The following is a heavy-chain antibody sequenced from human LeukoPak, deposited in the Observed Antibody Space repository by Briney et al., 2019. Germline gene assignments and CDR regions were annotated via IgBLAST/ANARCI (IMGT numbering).Heavy chain of an antibody. D-gene: IGHD3-22*01. Sequence: GGSLRLSCAASGFTFSSYSMNWVRQAPGKGLEWVSPISSSSSYIYYADSVKGRFTISRDNAKNSLYLQMNSLRAEDTAVYYCARDLSEGTYYYGAFDIWGQGTMVTVSS. CDR3: ARDLSEGTYYYGAFDI. CDR1: GFTFSSYS. CDR2: ISSSSSYI. V-gene: IGHV3-21*01. J-gene: IGHJ3*02.